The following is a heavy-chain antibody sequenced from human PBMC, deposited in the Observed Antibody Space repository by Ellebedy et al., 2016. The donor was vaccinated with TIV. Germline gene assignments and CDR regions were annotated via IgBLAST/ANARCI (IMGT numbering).Heavy chain of an antibody. CDR3: ARGGAAI. V-gene: IGHV3-33*01. J-gene: IGHJ4*02. CDR2: IWYDGSNK. Sequence: GESLKISXAASGFTFSSYGMHWVRQAPGKGLEWVAVIWYDGSNKYYADSVKGRFTISRDNAKNSLYLQMNSLRDEDTAVYYCARGGAAIWGQGTLVTVSS. CDR1: GFTFSSYG. D-gene: IGHD2-2*01.